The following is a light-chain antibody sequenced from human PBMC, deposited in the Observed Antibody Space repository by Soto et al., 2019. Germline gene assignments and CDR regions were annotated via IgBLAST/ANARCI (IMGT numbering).Light chain of an antibody. Sequence: EIVMTQSPATLSVSPGERATLSCRASQSVRSNLAWYQQKPGQAPRLLIYGASSRATGIPARVIGSGAGTEFTIIISSRQSEDFAVYYCQQYDSGTPLTFGGGTKVEIK. J-gene: IGKJ4*01. CDR3: QQYDSGTPLT. CDR2: GAS. CDR1: QSVRSN. V-gene: IGKV3-15*01.